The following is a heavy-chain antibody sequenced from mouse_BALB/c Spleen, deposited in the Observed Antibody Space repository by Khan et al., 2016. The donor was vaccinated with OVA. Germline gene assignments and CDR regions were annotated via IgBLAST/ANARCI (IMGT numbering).Heavy chain of an antibody. V-gene: IGHV1-9*01. D-gene: IGHD2-1*01. CDR3: GRGGNGGLAY. J-gene: IGHJ3*01. Sequence: QVQLQQSGGGLVKPGDSVKISCKATGYTFSSYWIEWVKQRPGHGLEWMGQIFPGSGSTTYNDKFKGKGTITADTSSNTPYMRLMSLTSEDSAGDSGGRGGNGGLAYWGQGTLVTVSA. CDR1: GYTFSSYW. CDR2: IFPGSGST.